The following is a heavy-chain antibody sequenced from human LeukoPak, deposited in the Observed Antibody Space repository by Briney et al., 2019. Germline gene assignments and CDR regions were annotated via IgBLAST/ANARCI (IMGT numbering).Heavy chain of an antibody. CDR1: GYTFTTYA. Sequence: ASVKVSCKASGYTFTTYAMNWVRQAPGQGLEWMGWMNPNSGGTKYAQKFQGRVIMTRDTSISTAHMELSRLTSDDTAVYYCARELSGASGSYYEGFDYWGQGTQVTVSS. J-gene: IGHJ4*02. D-gene: IGHD1-26*01. CDR2: MNPNSGGT. CDR3: ARELSGASGSYYEGFDY. V-gene: IGHV1-2*02.